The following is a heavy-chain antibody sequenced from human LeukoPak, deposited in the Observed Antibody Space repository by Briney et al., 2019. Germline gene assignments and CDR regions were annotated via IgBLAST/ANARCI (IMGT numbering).Heavy chain of an antibody. CDR2: INHSGST. J-gene: IGHJ6*02. V-gene: IGHV4-34*01. D-gene: IGHD2-21*02. CDR1: GGSFSGYY. Sequence: SETLSLTCAVYGGSFSGYYWSWIRQPPGKGLEWIGEINHSGSTNYNPSLKSRVTISVDTSKNQFSLKLSSVTAADTAVYYCARGRRSHIVVVTATRGNYYGMDVWGQGTTVTVSS. CDR3: ARGRRSHIVVVTATRGNYYGMDV.